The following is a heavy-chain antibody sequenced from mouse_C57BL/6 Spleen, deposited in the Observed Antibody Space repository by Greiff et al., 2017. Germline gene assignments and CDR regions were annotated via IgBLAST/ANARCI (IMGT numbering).Heavy chain of an antibody. V-gene: IGHV5-6*01. Sequence: EVKVVESGGDLVKPGGSLKLSCAASGFTFSSYGMSWVRQTPDKRLEWVATISSGGSYTYYTESVKGRFTISRDNAKNTPYLQVSSLQSEDTAMYYCARQWVYYYPFAYWGQGTLVTVSA. J-gene: IGHJ3*01. D-gene: IGHD1-1*01. CDR1: GFTFSSYG. CDR3: ARQWVYYYPFAY. CDR2: ISSGGSYT.